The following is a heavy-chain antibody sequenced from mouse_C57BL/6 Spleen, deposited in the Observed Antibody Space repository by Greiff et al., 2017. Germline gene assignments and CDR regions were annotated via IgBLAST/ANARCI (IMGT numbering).Heavy chain of an antibody. CDR1: GYTFTSYG. J-gene: IGHJ2*01. D-gene: IGHD1-1*01. Sequence: QVQLKQSGAELARPGASVKLSCKASGYTFTSYGIRWVKQRTGQGLEWIGEIYPRSGNTYYNEKFKGKATLTADKSSSTAYMELRSLTSEDSAVYFCARDYYGSPNYFDYWGQGTTLTVSS. CDR3: ARDYYGSPNYFDY. V-gene: IGHV1-81*01. CDR2: IYPRSGNT.